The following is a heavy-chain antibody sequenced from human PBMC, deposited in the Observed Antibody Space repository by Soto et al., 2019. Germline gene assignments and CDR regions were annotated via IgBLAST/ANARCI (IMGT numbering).Heavy chain of an antibody. Sequence: SETLSLTCTVSGGTISSGGYCCSWMRQHPGKGLEWIGYIYYSGRTSYNPSLKSRVSISEDTSKNQYSLMLSSVTAANTVFYCCAVCLYARSMLCFDYWGQGTLVTVSS. CDR2: IYYSGRT. V-gene: IGHV4-31*03. J-gene: IGHJ4*02. CDR1: GGTISSGGYC. CDR3: AVCLYARSMLCFDY. D-gene: IGHD2-8*01.